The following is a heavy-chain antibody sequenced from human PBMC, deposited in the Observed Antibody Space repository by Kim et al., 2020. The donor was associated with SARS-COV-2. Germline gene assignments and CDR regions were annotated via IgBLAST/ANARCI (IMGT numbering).Heavy chain of an antibody. Sequence: SETLSLTCTVSGGSISSSTYYWGWIRQPPGKGLEWIGIIYYSGSTYYSPSLKSLVTISVDTSKNQFSLKLSSLTAADTAVYYYARRGQSRADNWFDPWGQGTLVTVSS. J-gene: IGHJ5*02. D-gene: IGHD3-10*01. V-gene: IGHV4-39*01. CDR2: IYYSGST. CDR1: GGSISSSTYY. CDR3: ARRGQSRADNWFDP.